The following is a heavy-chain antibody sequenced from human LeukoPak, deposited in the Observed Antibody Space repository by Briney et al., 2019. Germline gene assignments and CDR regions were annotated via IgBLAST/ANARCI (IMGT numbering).Heavy chain of an antibody. CDR1: GYTFTSYH. Sequence: ASVKVSCKSSGYTFTSYHMHWVRHPPAPGVGWVGIINPIGGITSYAQNFRGRVTVTRDTSTSTVYMELSSLTSDDTAVYYCARSHGGITIRNWFDAWGEGTLVTVYS. CDR3: ARSHGGITIRNWFDA. V-gene: IGHV1-46*01. J-gene: IGHJ5*02. D-gene: IGHD3-3*01. CDR2: INPIGGIT.